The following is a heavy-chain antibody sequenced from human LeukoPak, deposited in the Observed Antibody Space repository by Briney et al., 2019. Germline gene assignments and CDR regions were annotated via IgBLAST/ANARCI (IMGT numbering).Heavy chain of an antibody. Sequence: ASVKVSCKASGYTFTSYDINWVRQATGQGLEWMGWMNPNSGNTGYAQKFQGRVTMTRNTSISTAYMELSSLRSEDTAVYYCARETRWFGGGRDAFDIWGQGTMVTVSS. CDR2: MNPNSGNT. CDR1: GYTFTSYD. D-gene: IGHD3-10*01. V-gene: IGHV1-8*01. J-gene: IGHJ3*02. CDR3: ARETRWFGGGRDAFDI.